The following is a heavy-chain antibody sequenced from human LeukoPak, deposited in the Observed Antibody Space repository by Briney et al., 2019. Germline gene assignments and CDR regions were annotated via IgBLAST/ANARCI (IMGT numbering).Heavy chain of an antibody. CDR2: ISYDGSNK. Sequence: GGSLRLPCAASGFTFSSYAMHWVRQAPGKGPEWVAVISYDGSNKYYADSVKGRFTISRDNSKNTLYLQMNSLRAEDTAVYYCARSSPEDYWGQGTLVTVSS. J-gene: IGHJ4*02. D-gene: IGHD2-2*01. CDR1: GFTFSSYA. CDR3: ARSSPEDY. V-gene: IGHV3-30*04.